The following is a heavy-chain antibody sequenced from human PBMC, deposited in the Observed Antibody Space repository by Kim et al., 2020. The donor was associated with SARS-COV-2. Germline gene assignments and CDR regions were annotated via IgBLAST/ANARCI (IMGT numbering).Heavy chain of an antibody. CDR2: IWYDGSNK. CDR1: GFTFSSYG. CDR3: ARDGEVYRKHYFDY. J-gene: IGHJ4*02. V-gene: IGHV3-33*01. Sequence: GGSLRLSCAASGFTFSSYGMHWVRQAPGKGLEWVAVIWYDGSNKYYADSVKGRFTISRDNSKNTLYLQMNSLRAEDTAVYYCARDGEVYRKHYFDYWGQGTLVTVSS. D-gene: IGHD3-10*01.